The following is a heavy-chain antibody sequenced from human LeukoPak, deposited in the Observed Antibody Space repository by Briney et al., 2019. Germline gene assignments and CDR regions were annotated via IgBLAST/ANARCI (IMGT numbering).Heavy chain of an antibody. V-gene: IGHV5-51*01. Sequence: PGDSPKISCKAPGSRFTVYWIGWVRQMPGKGLEWMGIIYPGDSDITYSPSFQGQVTISADKSISTAYLQWSSLKASDTAMYYCGRLSSYDSSGYYGFDSWGQGTLVTVSS. CDR3: GRLSSYDSSGYYGFDS. CDR2: IYPGDSDI. J-gene: IGHJ4*02. D-gene: IGHD3-22*01. CDR1: GSRFTVYW.